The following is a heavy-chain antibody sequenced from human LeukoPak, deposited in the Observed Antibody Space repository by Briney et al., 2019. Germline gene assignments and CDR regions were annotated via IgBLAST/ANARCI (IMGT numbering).Heavy chain of an antibody. J-gene: IGHJ6*02. CDR2: LKQDGSAE. CDR3: ARELRPGSTLQNYYGVDV. Sequence: GGSLRLSCTASGFTFSNDWMSWVRLGPGKGLEWVASLKQDGSAEYYVASVRGRFTISRDSSKNALYLQMNSLRAEDTAVYYCARELRPGSTLQNYYGVDVWGQGTTVTVSS. D-gene: IGHD3-10*01. V-gene: IGHV3-7*04. CDR1: GFTFSNDW.